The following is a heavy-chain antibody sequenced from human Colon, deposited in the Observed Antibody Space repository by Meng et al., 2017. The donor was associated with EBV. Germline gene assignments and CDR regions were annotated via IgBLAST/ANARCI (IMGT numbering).Heavy chain of an antibody. CDR2: IYHSGST. CDR1: GDSVTNGGYS. Sequence: HPLDARSGLVNPSPTLSLTCVVPGDSVTNGGYSWSWIRQPPGKGLEWIGYIYHSGSTKYNPSLKSRVTISVDTSKNQFSLKLSSVTAADTAVYYCARDTSTWGNKGLDHWGQGILVTVSS. CDR3: ARDTSTWGNKGLDH. V-gene: IGHV4-30-2*01. J-gene: IGHJ4*02. D-gene: IGHD7-27*01.